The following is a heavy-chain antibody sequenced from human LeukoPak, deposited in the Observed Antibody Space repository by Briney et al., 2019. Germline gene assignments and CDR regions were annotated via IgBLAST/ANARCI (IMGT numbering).Heavy chain of an antibody. V-gene: IGHV3-30*02. D-gene: IGHD2-21*01. CDR3: ARDHTIVNDAFDI. CDR2: IRYDASNK. CDR1: GFTFSNYG. Sequence: GGSLRLSCAASGFTFSNYGIHWVRQAPGKGLEWVAFIRYDASNKYYADSVKGRFTISRDNSKNTLYLQMNSLRAEDTAVYYCARDHTIVNDAFDIWGQGTMITVSS. J-gene: IGHJ3*02.